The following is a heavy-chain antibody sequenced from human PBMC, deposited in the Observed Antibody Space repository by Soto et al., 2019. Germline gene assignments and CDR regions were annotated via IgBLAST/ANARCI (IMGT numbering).Heavy chain of an antibody. CDR3: AKDAVSGDGFWLAES. Sequence: EVQLLESGGGLVQPGGSLRLSCAASGFTFSRSAMSWVRQAPGKGLEWVSSISAIGDSTYYADSVKGRFTISRDNSKNTLSLQMNSLRAEDTAVYYCAKDAVSGDGFWLAESWGHGTLVTVSP. CDR1: GFTFSRSA. J-gene: IGHJ5*01. D-gene: IGHD2-21*02. V-gene: IGHV3-23*01. CDR2: ISAIGDST.